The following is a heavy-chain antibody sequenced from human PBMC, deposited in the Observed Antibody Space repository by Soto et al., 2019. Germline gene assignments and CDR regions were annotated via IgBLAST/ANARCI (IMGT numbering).Heavy chain of an antibody. V-gene: IGHV3-48*01. Sequence: GGSLRLSCAASGFTFSSYSMNWVRQAPGKGLEWVSYISSSSSTIYYADSVKGRFTISRDNAKNSLYLQMNSLRAEDTAVYYCARVPLENYYYYYMDVWGKGTTVTVSS. CDR3: ARVPLENYYYYYMDV. J-gene: IGHJ6*03. CDR2: ISSSSSTI. CDR1: GFTFSSYS.